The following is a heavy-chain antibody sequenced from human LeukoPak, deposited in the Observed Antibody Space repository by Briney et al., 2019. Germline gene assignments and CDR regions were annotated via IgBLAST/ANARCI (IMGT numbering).Heavy chain of an antibody. Sequence: GGSLRLSCAASGFTVSSNYMSWVRQAPGKGLEWVSVIYSGGSTYYADSVKGRFTISRDNSKNTLYLQVNSLRAEDTAVYYCARDRVTTQYYYYYYGMDVWGQGTTVTVSS. CDR2: IYSGGST. J-gene: IGHJ6*02. D-gene: IGHD4-17*01. CDR3: ARDRVTTQYYYYYYGMDV. CDR1: GFTVSSNY. V-gene: IGHV3-66*01.